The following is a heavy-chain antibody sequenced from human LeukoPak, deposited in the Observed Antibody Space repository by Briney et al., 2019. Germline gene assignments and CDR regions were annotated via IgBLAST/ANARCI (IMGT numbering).Heavy chain of an antibody. D-gene: IGHD3-22*01. CDR2: I. Sequence: KTGGSLRLSCAASGFTFSSYSMNWVRQAPGKGLEWVSSIKGRFTISRDNAKNSLYLQMNSLRAEDTAVYYCASGENHYDGSGYYNYYFDYWGQGTLVTVSS. CDR3: ASGENHYDGSGYYNYYFDY. V-gene: IGHV3-21*01. J-gene: IGHJ4*02. CDR1: GFTFSSYS.